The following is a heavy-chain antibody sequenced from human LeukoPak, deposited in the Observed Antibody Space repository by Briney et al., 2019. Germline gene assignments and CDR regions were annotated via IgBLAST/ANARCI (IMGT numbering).Heavy chain of an antibody. D-gene: IGHD6-19*01. V-gene: IGHV1-18*01. J-gene: IGHJ4*02. Sequence: ASVKVSCKASGYTFTSYGISWVRQTPGQGLEWMGWISTYNRNTNYAQNHQGRVTMTTDTSTSTAYMELRSLRSDDTAVYYCARGIAVAGTSIQFDYWGQGTLVTVSS. CDR1: GYTFTSYG. CDR2: ISTYNRNT. CDR3: ARGIAVAGTSIQFDY.